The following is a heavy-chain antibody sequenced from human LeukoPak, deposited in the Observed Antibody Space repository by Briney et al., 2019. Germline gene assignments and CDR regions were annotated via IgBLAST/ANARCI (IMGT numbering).Heavy chain of an antibody. V-gene: IGHV4-34*01. CDR2: INHSGST. J-gene: IGHJ6*04. Sequence: PSETLSLTCAVYGGSFSGYYWSWIRQPPGKGLEWIGEINHSGSTNYNPSLKSRVTISVDTSKNQFSLKLSSVTAADTAVYYCARRHLGYYGMDVWGKGTTVTVSS. CDR1: GGSFSGYY. CDR3: ARRHLGYYGMDV.